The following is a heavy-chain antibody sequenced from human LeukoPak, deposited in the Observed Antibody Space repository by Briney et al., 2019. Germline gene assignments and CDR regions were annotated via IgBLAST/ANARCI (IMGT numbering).Heavy chain of an antibody. CDR3: ARAERNAFDI. CDR1: GGSISSGDYY. V-gene: IGHV4-30-4*08. J-gene: IGHJ3*02. CDR2: IHYSGST. Sequence: SHTLSLTCTVSGGSISSGDYYFSWIRQPPGKGLEWIGYIHYSGSTYYNASLKSRVTISVDTSTNQSSLKLSSVTAADTAVYYCARAERNAFDIWGQGIMVTVSS. D-gene: IGHD1-1*01.